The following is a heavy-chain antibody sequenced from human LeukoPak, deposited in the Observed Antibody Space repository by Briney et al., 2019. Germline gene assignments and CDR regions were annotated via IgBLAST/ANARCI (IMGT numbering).Heavy chain of an antibody. J-gene: IGHJ4*02. CDR3: ARVHTIAAAGTYYFDY. Sequence: ASVKVSCKASGCTFSSYAISWVRQAPGQGLEWMGGIIPIFGTANYAQKFQGRVTITADESTSTAYMELSSLRSEDTAVYYCARVHTIAAAGTYYFDYWGQGTLVTVSS. CDR1: GCTFSSYA. V-gene: IGHV1-69*13. CDR2: IIPIFGTA. D-gene: IGHD6-13*01.